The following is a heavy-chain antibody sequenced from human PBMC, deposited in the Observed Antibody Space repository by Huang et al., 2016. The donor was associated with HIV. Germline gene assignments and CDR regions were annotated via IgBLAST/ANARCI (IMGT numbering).Heavy chain of an antibody. D-gene: IGHD3-10*01. CDR2: ISARDGNT. J-gene: IGHJ4*02. Sequence: QVQLVQSGAAVKKPGASVKVSCKASGYSFSSFGFSWVRQAPGQGLEWMGWISARDGNTNYAQKIQGRRILTTDTSTDTAYMERRNLRSDDTAMDYCARDVPNINVLLWFAQTSVLTFDSWGQGTLLTVSS. CDR3: ARDVPNINVLLWFAQTSVLTFDS. V-gene: IGHV1-18*01. CDR1: GYSFSSFG.